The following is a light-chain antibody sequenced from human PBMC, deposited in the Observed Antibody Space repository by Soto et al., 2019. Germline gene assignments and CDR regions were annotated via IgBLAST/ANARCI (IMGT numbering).Light chain of an antibody. J-gene: IGKJ2*01. V-gene: IGKV3-20*01. CDR3: QQYHDSPMTS. CDR2: GAS. CDR1: QSVRSTF. Sequence: VLPQSPDTLSLSPGDRATLSCRASQSVRSTFLAWYQQKPGQAPRLLIYGASNRAAGIPERFSGSASGTECTLTVSRLEPDDSGVYYCQQYHDSPMTSFGRGPLLQVK.